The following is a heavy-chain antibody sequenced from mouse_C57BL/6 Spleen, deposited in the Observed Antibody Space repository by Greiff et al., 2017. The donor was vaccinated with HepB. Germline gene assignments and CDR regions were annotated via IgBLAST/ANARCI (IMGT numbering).Heavy chain of an antibody. CDR3: ARELLRYPAY. CDR1: GFTFSDYG. D-gene: IGHD1-1*01. V-gene: IGHV5-17*01. CDR2: ISSGSSTI. Sequence: DVMLVESGGGLVKPGGSLKLSCAASGFTFSDYGMHWVRQAPEKGLEWVAYISSGSSTIYYADTVKGRFTISRDNAKNTLFLQMTSLRSEDTAMYYCARELLRYPAYWGQGTLVTVSA. J-gene: IGHJ3*01.